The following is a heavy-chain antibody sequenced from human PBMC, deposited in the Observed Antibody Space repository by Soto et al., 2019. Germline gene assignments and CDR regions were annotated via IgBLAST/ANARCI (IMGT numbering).Heavy chain of an antibody. J-gene: IGHJ6*02. CDR1: GYRFTSYW. Sequence: GESLKISCQGSGYRFTSYWIGWVRQMPGKGLEWMGIIYPGDSDTRYSPSFQGQVTISADKSISTAYLQWSSLKASDTAMYYCARGVYSSGWSTRYYYYGMDVWGQGTTVTVSS. V-gene: IGHV5-51*01. D-gene: IGHD6-19*01. CDR3: ARGVYSSGWSTRYYYYGMDV. CDR2: IYPGDSDT.